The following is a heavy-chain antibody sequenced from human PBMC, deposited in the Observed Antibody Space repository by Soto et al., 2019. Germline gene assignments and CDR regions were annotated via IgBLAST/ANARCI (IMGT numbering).Heavy chain of an antibody. CDR1: GFTFSSYA. J-gene: IGHJ4*02. Sequence: GGSLRLSCSASGFTFSSYAMSWFRQAPGSGLEWVSAISGSGGSTYYADSVKGRFTISRDNSKNTLYLQMNNLRAEDTAVYYCAKDRPPSYCSGGSCYSRAYFDYWGQGTLVTVSS. CDR2: ISGSGGST. CDR3: AKDRPPSYCSGGSCYSRAYFDY. V-gene: IGHV3-23*01. D-gene: IGHD2-15*01.